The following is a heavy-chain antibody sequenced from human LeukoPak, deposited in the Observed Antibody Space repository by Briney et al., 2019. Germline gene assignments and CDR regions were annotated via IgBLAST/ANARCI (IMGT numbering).Heavy chain of an antibody. D-gene: IGHD3-3*01. CDR2: IKQDGSEK. V-gene: IGHV3-7*01. Sequence: GGSLRLSCAASGFTFSSYWMSWVRQAPGKGLEWVANIKQDGSEKYYVDSVKGRFTISRDNAKNSLYLQMNSLRAEDTAVYYCARNGYYDFWSGYSHFDYWGQGTLVTVSS. CDR3: ARNGYYDFWSGYSHFDY. CDR1: GFTFSSYW. J-gene: IGHJ4*02.